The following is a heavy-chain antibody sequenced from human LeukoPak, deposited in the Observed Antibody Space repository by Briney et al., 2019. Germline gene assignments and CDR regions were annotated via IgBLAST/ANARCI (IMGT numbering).Heavy chain of an antibody. D-gene: IGHD6-19*01. CDR1: GDSISSSSFT. Sequence: SQTLSLTCAISGDSISSSSFTWNWIRQSPSRGLEWLGRTYYMSNWYNDYAVSVKSRLIINPDTSKNQFSLKLSSVTAADTAVYYCASRNGQWLVGSWFDPWGQGTLVTVSS. J-gene: IGHJ5*02. CDR3: ASRNGQWLVGSWFDP. V-gene: IGHV6-1*01. CDR2: TYYMSNWYN.